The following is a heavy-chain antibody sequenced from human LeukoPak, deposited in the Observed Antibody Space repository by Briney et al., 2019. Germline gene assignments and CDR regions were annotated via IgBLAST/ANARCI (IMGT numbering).Heavy chain of an antibody. V-gene: IGHV3-30-3*01. CDR3: ARYLEGFDY. CDR2: TSYDGNNH. J-gene: IGHJ4*02. CDR1: GFTFSSFA. Sequence: PGGSLRLSCAASGFTFSSFAMHWVRQAPGKGLEWVAVTSYDGNNHYYPDSVKGRFTVSRDNSKNTLYLQMNSLRPEDTAVYYCARYLEGFDYWGQGTLVTVSS.